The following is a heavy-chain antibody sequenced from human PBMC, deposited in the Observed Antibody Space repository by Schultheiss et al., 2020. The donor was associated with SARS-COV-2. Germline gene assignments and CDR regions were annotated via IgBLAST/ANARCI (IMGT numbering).Heavy chain of an antibody. CDR3: AKDRGAFNI. J-gene: IGHJ3*02. D-gene: IGHD3-16*01. CDR1: GFFVTSNY. V-gene: IGHV3-33*06. CDR2: IWYDGSNK. Sequence: GESLKISCAASGFFVTSNYMSWVRQAPGQGLEWVAVIWYDGSNKYYADSVKGRFTISRDNSKNTLYLQMNRLRAEDTAVYYCAKDRGAFNIWGQGTMVTVSS.